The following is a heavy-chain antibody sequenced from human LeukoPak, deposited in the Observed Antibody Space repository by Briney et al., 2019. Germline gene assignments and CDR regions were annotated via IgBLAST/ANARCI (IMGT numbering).Heavy chain of an antibody. J-gene: IGHJ4*02. D-gene: IGHD3-10*01. Sequence: ASVNVSCKASGYTFTSYAMHWVRQAPGQRLEWMGWINAGNGNTKYSQKFQGRVTITRDTSASTAYMELSSLRSEDTAVYYCARVGHMVRGVMNYWGQGTLVTVPS. CDR2: INAGNGNT. CDR1: GYTFTSYA. V-gene: IGHV1-3*01. CDR3: ARVGHMVRGVMNY.